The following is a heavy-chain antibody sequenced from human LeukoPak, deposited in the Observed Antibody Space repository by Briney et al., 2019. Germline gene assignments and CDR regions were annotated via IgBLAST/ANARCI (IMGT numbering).Heavy chain of an antibody. CDR1: GGSISSSNW. J-gene: IGHJ4*02. V-gene: IGHV4-4*02. CDR3: ARGGATVTTADQNY. D-gene: IGHD4-17*01. CDR2: IYHSGST. Sequence: SETLSLTCAVSGGSISSSNWWSWVRQPPGKGLEWIGEIYHSGSTNYNPSLKSRVTISVDKSKNQFSLKLSSVTAADTAVYYCARGGATVTTADQNYWGQGTLVTVSS.